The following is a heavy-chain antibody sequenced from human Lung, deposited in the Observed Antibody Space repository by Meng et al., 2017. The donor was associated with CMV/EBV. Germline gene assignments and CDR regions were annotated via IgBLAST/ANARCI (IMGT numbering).Heavy chain of an antibody. CDR3: ARVWANGEGWFDP. Sequence: QRRLRDSGPGLGKPSETLSLTWTFPGGSIRRSSHYWGWIRQPPGKGLEWIGNIYYSGLTSYNPSLKSRVTISVDTSKNQFSLKLSSVTAADTAVFYCARVWANGEGWFDPWGQGTLVTVSS. V-gene: IGHV4-39*07. D-gene: IGHD2-8*01. J-gene: IGHJ5*02. CDR1: GGSIRRSSHY. CDR2: IYYSGLT.